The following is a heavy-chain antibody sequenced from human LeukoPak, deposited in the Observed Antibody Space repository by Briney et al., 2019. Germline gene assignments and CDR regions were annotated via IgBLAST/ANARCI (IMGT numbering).Heavy chain of an antibody. CDR3: ARVHALSSPDQVRPLWFGELLY. CDR1: GFTFSSYS. J-gene: IGHJ4*02. V-gene: IGHV3-21*01. CDR2: ISSSSSSYI. Sequence: GGSLRLSCAASGFTFSSYSMNWVRQAPGKGLEWVSSISSSSSSYIYYADSVKGRFTISRDNAKNSLYLQMNSLRAEDTAVYYCARVHALSSPDQVRPLWFGELLYWGQGTLVTVSS. D-gene: IGHD3-10*01.